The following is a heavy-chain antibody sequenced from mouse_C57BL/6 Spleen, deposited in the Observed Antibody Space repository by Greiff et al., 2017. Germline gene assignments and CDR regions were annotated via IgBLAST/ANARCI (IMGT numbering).Heavy chain of an antibody. Sequence: DVQLQESGPGLVKPSQSLSLTCSVTGYSITSGYYWNWIRQFPGNKLEWMGYISYDGSNNYNPSLQNRISITRYTSKNQLFLKLKSVTTEDTATYYCAREAITTVVAEDYAMDYWGQGTSVTVSS. J-gene: IGHJ4*01. D-gene: IGHD1-1*01. CDR1: GYSITSGYY. V-gene: IGHV3-6*01. CDR3: AREAITTVVAEDYAMDY. CDR2: ISYDGSN.